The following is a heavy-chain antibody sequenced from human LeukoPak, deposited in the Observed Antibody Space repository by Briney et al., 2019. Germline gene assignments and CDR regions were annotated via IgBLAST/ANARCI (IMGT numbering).Heavy chain of an antibody. V-gene: IGHV1-2*02. J-gene: IGHJ6*02. CDR1: GYTFTCYY. D-gene: IGHD4-17*01. Sequence: ASVKVSCKASGYTFTCYYMHWVRQAPGQGLEWMGWINPNSGGTNYAQKFQGRVTMTRDTSISTAYMELSRLRSDDTAVYYCARGMGYGDYGTKGVWGQGTTVTVSS. CDR2: INPNSGGT. CDR3: ARGMGYGDYGTKGV.